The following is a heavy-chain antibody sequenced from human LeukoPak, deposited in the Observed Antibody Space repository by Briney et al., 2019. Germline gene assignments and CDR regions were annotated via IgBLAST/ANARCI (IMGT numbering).Heavy chain of an antibody. V-gene: IGHV3-30*18. CDR1: GFSFSSYG. Sequence: GGSLRLSCAASGFSFSSYGMHWVRQAPGKGLEWVAVMSYDGSNKYYVDSVKGRFTISRDNSKNTLYLQMNSLRPEDTAVYYCAKDQAGYSNYFEHWGQGTPVTVSS. CDR2: MSYDGSNK. CDR3: AKDQAGYSNYFEH. J-gene: IGHJ4*02. D-gene: IGHD5-18*01.